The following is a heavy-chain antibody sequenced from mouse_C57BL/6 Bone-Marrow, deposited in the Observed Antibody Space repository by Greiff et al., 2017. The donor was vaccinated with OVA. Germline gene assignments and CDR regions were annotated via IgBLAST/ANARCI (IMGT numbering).Heavy chain of an antibody. CDR2: IYPRSGNT. D-gene: IGHD2-4*01. V-gene: IGHV1-81*01. Sequence: QVQLQQSGAELARPGASVKLSCKASGYTFTSYGISWVKQRTGQGLEWIGEIYPRSGNTYYKEKFKGKATLTEDKASSTAYMELRSLTSEDSAVYFCARWDYDVGAWFAYWGQGTLVTVSA. J-gene: IGHJ3*01. CDR1: GYTFTSYG. CDR3: ARWDYDVGAWFAY.